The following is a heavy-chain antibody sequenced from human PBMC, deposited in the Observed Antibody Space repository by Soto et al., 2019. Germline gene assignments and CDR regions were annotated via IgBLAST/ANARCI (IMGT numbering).Heavy chain of an antibody. D-gene: IGHD3-3*01. CDR3: SRDNRETYYDFWSGYYCPY. CDR2: VYYNGIT. CDR1: GGSINNHY. V-gene: IGHV4-59*11. J-gene: IGHJ4*02. Sequence: SETLSLTCTVSGGSINNHYWSWIRQPPGKGLEWLGYVYYNGITNYNPSLKSRVTMTRDTSTSTVYMELSSLRSEDTAVYYCSRDNRETYYDFWSGYYCPYWGQGTLVTVSS.